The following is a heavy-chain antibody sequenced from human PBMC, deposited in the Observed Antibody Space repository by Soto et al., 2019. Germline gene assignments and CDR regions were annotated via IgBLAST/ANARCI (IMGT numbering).Heavy chain of an antibody. Sequence: QVQLVQSGAEVKKPGSSVKVSCKASGGTFSSYTISWVRQAPGQGLEWMGRIIPILGIANYAQKFQGRVTITADKYTSTAYMELSSLRSEDTAVYYCATNPLVGAALDYWGQGTLVTVSS. J-gene: IGHJ4*02. D-gene: IGHD1-26*01. V-gene: IGHV1-69*02. CDR1: GGTFSSYT. CDR2: IIPILGIA. CDR3: ATNPLVGAALDY.